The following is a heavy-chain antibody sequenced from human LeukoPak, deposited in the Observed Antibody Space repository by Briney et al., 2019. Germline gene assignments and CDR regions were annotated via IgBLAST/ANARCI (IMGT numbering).Heavy chain of an antibody. CDR2: IYTSGST. V-gene: IGHV4-61*02. J-gene: IGHJ6*03. Sequence: PSETLSLTCTVFRGSISSGSYYWSWIRQPAGKGLEWIGRIYTSGSTNYNPSLKSRVTMSVDTSKNQFSLKLSSVTAADTAVYYCARDRIEGYYYYYYMDVWGKGTTVTISS. CDR1: RGSISSGSYY. CDR3: ARDRIEGYYYYYYMDV.